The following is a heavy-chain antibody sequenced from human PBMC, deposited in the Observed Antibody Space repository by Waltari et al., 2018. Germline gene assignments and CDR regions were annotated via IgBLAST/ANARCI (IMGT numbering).Heavy chain of an antibody. D-gene: IGHD3-10*01. CDR3: ARGRGYSVVVRGVDTGFCWFDP. V-gene: IGHV4-34*01. CDR1: GGSFSGYY. J-gene: IGHJ5*02. Sequence: QVQLQQWGAGLLSPSETLSLTCAVYGGSFSGYYWPWIRQPPGKGLEWIGEINHSGSTNYNPSLKSRVTISIDTPRNQFSLKLSSVTAADTAVYYCARGRGYSVVVRGVDTGFCWFDPWGQGTLVTVSS. CDR2: INHSGST.